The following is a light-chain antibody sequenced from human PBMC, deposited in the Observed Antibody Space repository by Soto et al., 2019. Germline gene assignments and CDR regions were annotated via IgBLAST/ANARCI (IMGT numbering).Light chain of an antibody. V-gene: IGKV1-17*01. Sequence: DIQMTQSPSSLSASEGDRVTITCRASQGIRNNLGWYQQKPGKAPKRLIYAASSLQSGVPSRVSGSGSGTEITTKISSAQTEIFSTYYCLEYSSYPWTFGQGTKVDIK. CDR1: QGIRNN. CDR2: AAS. J-gene: IGKJ1*01. CDR3: LEYSSYPWT.